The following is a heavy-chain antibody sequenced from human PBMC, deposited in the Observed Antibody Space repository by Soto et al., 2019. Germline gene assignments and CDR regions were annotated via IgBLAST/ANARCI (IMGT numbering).Heavy chain of an antibody. CDR2: IKSKTDGGTT. J-gene: IGHJ3*02. D-gene: IGHD3-22*01. CDR3: TTAGYYDTQTFDI. CDR1: GFTFSNTG. Sequence: GRSLRLSCAASGFTFSNTGMSWVRQAPGKGLEWVGPIKSKTDGGTTDYAAPVKGRFTISRDDSKNTLYLQMNSLKTEDTAVYYCTTAGYYDTQTFDIWGQGTMVTVSS. V-gene: IGHV3-15*01.